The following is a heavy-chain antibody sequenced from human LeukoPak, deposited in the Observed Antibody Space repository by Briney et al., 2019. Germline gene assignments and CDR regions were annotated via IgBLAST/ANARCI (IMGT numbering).Heavy chain of an antibody. D-gene: IGHD6-19*01. Sequence: PGGSLRLSCAASGFTFRIYGMHGVRQAPGKGLEWVAVIWYDGKNKYYADSVKGRFTISRDNSKNTLYLEMNGLRADDTAVYYCAKDRAVAGTDARYYFDYWGQGTLVTVSA. V-gene: IGHV3-33*06. CDR2: IWYDGKNK. J-gene: IGHJ4*02. CDR1: GFTFRIYG. CDR3: AKDRAVAGTDARYYFDY.